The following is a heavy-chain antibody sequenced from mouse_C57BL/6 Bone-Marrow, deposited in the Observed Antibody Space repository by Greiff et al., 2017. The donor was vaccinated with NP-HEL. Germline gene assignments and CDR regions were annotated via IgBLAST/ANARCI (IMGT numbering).Heavy chain of an antibody. CDR3: ARWSFYYGNHYYAMDY. V-gene: IGHV1-4*01. D-gene: IGHD2-1*01. CDR2: INPSSGYT. J-gene: IGHJ4*01. Sequence: QVQLQQSGAELARPGASVKMSCKASGYTFTSYTMHWVKQRPGQGLEWIGYINPSSGYTKYNQKFKDKATLTADKSSSTAYMQLSSLTSEDSAVYYCARWSFYYGNHYYAMDYWGQGTSVTVSS. CDR1: GYTFTSYT.